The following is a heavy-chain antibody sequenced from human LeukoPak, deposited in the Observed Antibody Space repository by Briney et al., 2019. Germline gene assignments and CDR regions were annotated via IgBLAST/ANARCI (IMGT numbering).Heavy chain of an antibody. CDR1: GFTFTSYW. V-gene: IGHV3-7*01. CDR3: ATSRDSSGVD. J-gene: IGHJ4*02. D-gene: IGHD3-22*01. CDR2: INQDGSVK. Sequence: AGGSLRLSCAASGFTFTSYWMSWVRQAPGKWLEWVGNINQDGSVKFYVDSVKGRFTISRDNAKSSLYLQMNSLRAEDTAVYYCATSRDSSGVDWGQGNLVTVSS.